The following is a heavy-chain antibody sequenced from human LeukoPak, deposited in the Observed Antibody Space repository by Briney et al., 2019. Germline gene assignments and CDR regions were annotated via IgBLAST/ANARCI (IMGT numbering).Heavy chain of an antibody. J-gene: IGHJ4*02. CDR2: ISGSGGST. V-gene: IGHV3-23*01. CDR3: AKDKEWELLPPERSPNDY. CDR1: GFTFSSYA. D-gene: IGHD1-26*01. Sequence: GGSLRLSCAASGFTFSSYAMSWVRQAPGKGLEWVSAISGSGGSTYYADSVKGRFTISRDNSKNTLYLQMNSLRAEDTAVYYCAKDKEWELLPPERSPNDYWGQGTLVTVSS.